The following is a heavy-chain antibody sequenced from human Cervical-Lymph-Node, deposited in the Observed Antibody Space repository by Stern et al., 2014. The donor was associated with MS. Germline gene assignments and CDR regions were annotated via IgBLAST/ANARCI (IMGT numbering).Heavy chain of an antibody. CDR3: ARGWLAD. D-gene: IGHD6-19*01. Sequence: VQLLESGAEVKKPGASVKVSCKASGYTFTGYHMHWVRQAPGQGIEWMGRINTNSGGNKYAQKFLGRVTITRDTSISTAYMVLSRLTSDYTAVYYCARGWLADWGQGALVTVSS. CDR2: INTNSGGN. J-gene: IGHJ4*02. CDR1: GYTFTGYH. V-gene: IGHV1-2*06.